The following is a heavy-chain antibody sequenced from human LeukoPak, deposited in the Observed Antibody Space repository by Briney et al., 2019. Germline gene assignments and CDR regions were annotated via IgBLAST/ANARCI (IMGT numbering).Heavy chain of an antibody. CDR3: ARIYDNSGYYDY. D-gene: IGHD3-22*01. CDR2: INQGGSEK. Sequence: PGGSLRLSCAASGCTFSTYWMSWVRQAPGKGLEWVANINQGGSEKYYVDSVKGRFTISRDNAKNSLYLQMNSLRAEDTAVYYCARIYDNSGYYDYWGQGTLVTVSS. J-gene: IGHJ4*02. CDR1: GCTFSTYW. V-gene: IGHV3-7*04.